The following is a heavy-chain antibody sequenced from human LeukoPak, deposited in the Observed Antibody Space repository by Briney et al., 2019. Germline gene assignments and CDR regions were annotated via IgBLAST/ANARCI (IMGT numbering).Heavy chain of an antibody. Sequence: SETLSLTCTVSGGSISSSSYYWGWIRQPPGKGLEWIGSIYYSGSTYYNPSLKSRVTISVDTSKNQFSPKLSSVTAADTAVYYCARTVYGDHVWFDPWGQGTLVTVSS. D-gene: IGHD4-17*01. CDR2: IYYSGST. J-gene: IGHJ5*02. CDR3: ARTVYGDHVWFDP. V-gene: IGHV4-39*07. CDR1: GGSISSSSYY.